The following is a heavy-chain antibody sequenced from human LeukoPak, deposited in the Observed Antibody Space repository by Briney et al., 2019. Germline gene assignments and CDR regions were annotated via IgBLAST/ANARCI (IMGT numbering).Heavy chain of an antibody. CDR2: IRRNSRYI. Sequence: PGGCLRLSCAASGFTFITYTMIWVRQAPGKGLEGVSSIRRNSRYIHYADSVKGRFAISRDNAKNSMYLQMNSLRAEDTAVYYCARDRGYYDNSGYAFDYWGQGVLVTVSS. D-gene: IGHD3-22*01. CDR3: ARDRGYYDNSGYAFDY. J-gene: IGHJ4*02. CDR1: GFTFITYT. V-gene: IGHV3-21*01.